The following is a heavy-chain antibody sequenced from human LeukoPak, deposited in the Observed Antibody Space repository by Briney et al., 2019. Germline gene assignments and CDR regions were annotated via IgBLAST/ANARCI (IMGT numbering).Heavy chain of an antibody. CDR2: ISGSGSST. CDR1: GFTFSGYA. D-gene: IGHD2-2*01. V-gene: IGHV3-23*01. Sequence: GGSLRLSCAASGFTFSGYAMSWVRQAPGKGLEWVSVISGSGSSTYHADSVKGRFTISRDNSKNTLYLQMNSLRAEDTAVYYCARGDTPTYCSTATGYLLDYWGQGTLVTVSS. J-gene: IGHJ4*02. CDR3: ARGDTPTYCSTATGYLLDY.